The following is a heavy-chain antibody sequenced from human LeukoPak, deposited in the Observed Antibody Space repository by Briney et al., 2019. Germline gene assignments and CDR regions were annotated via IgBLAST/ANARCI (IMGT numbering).Heavy chain of an antibody. J-gene: IGHJ4*02. V-gene: IGHV3-21*01. CDR1: GLTFSSYC. CDR2: ISSGGNYI. CDR3: ARGYSSTWATGY. Sequence: GGSLRLSCAASGLTFSSYCMTWVRQAPGKGLQWVSSISSGGNYIYYADSLKGRFTISRDNAKNSLYLQMNSLRVEDTAVYYCARGYSSTWATGYWGQGTQVTVSS. D-gene: IGHD6-13*01.